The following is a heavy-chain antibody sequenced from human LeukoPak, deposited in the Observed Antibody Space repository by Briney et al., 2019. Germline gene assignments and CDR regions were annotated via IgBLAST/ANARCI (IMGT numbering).Heavy chain of an antibody. V-gene: IGHV4-59*12. J-gene: IGHJ5*02. Sequence: SETLSLTCTVSGGSISSYYWSWIRQPPGKGLEWIGYIYYSGSTNYNPSLKSRVTMSVDTSKNQFSLKLSSVTAADTAVYYCASSDDYDWFDPWGQGTLVTVSS. CDR1: GGSISSYY. CDR2: IYYSGST. D-gene: IGHD4-17*01. CDR3: ASSDDYDWFDP.